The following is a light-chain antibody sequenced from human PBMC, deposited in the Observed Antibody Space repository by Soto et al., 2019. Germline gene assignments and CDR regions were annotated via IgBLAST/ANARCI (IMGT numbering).Light chain of an antibody. CDR2: AAS. V-gene: IGKV1-39*01. CDR1: QSISTY. CDR3: RQTYSTPPT. Sequence: DIQMTQSPSSLSASVGDRVTITCRASQSISTYLNWYQXKAGLAHKLXIYAASSLQSGVPSRFSGSGSGTDFTLTISSLQPEDCATYYGRQTYSTPPTFGQGTKVDIK. J-gene: IGKJ1*01.